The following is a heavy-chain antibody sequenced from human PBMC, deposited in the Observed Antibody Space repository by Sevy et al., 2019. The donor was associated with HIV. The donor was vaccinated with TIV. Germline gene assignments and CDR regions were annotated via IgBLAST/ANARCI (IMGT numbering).Heavy chain of an antibody. V-gene: IGHV3-30*04. D-gene: IGHD3-10*01. CDR1: GFTFSSYA. CDR3: AGDISDYYGSGSYYYYYYYGMDV. J-gene: IGHJ6*02. Sequence: GGSLRLSCAASGFTFSSYAMHWVRQAPGKGLEWVAVISYDGSNKYYADSVKGRFTISRDNSKNTLYLQMKSLRAEDTAVYYCAGDISDYYGSGSYYYYYYYGMDVWGQGTTVTVSS. CDR2: ISYDGSNK.